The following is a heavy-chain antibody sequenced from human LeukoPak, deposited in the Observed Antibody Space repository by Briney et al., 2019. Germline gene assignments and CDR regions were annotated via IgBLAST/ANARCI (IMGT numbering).Heavy chain of an antibody. CDR1: GFTFSSYA. CDR2: ISGSGGST. CDR3: AKSPPPPSIVVVPLVS. D-gene: IGHD2-2*01. J-gene: IGHJ5*02. Sequence: GGSLRLSCAASGFTFSSYAMSWVRQAPGKGLEWVSAISGSGGSTYYADSVKGRFTISRDNSKNTLYLQMNSLRAEGTAVYYCAKSPPPPSIVVVPLVSWGQGTLVTVSS. V-gene: IGHV3-23*01.